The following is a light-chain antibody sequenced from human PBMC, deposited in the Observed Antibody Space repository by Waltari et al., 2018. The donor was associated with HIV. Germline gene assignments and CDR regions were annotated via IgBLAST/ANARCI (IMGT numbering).Light chain of an antibody. V-gene: IGLV2-23*02. CDR3: CSYAGSSTYV. CDR1: SSDVGSDTL. CDR2: EVS. J-gene: IGLJ1*01. Sequence: QTALTQPASVAGSPGQSITISCTGPSSDVGSDTLVSWYQQHPGKAPKLMIYEVSKRPSGVSNRFSGSNSGNTASLTISGLQAEDEADYYCCSYAGSSTYVFGTGTKVTVL.